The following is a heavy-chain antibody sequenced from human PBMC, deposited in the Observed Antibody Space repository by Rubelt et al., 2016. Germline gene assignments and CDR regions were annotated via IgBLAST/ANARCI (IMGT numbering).Heavy chain of an antibody. CDR1: GYTFTSYG. J-gene: IGHJ3*02. V-gene: IGHV1-18*01. CDR3: ARVMGDRAFDI. D-gene: IGHD3-16*01. Sequence: QVQLVQSGAEVKKPGASVKVSCKASGYTFTSYGISWVRQAPGQGLEWMGWISAYNGKQNDEQRRQGRVTMDTETSTSTAYMELRSLRSDDTAVYYCARVMGDRAFDIWGQGTMVTVSS. CDR2: ISAYNGKQ.